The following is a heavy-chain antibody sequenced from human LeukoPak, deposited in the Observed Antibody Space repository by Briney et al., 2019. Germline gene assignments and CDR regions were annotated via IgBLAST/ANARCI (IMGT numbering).Heavy chain of an antibody. CDR1: SGSISSYY. D-gene: IGHD1-26*01. V-gene: IGHV4-59*08. J-gene: IGHJ4*02. CDR3: ARHGGTLGYFDN. Sequence: NPSETLSLTCTISSGSISSYYWSWIRQPPGKRLEWIGYVYQSGTTSYNPSLKRRVTMSADSSKNQFSLRMTSVTAADTAVYYCARHGGTLGYFDNWGQGTLVTVSS. CDR2: VYQSGTT.